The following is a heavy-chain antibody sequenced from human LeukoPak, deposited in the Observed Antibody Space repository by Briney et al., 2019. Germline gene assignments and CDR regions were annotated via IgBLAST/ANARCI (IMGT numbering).Heavy chain of an antibody. CDR3: ARVAYYDSSPSFDY. Sequence: SETLSLTCAVSGGSISSGGYSWSWIRQPPRKGLEWIGYIYHSGSTYYNPSLKSRVTISVDRSKNQFSLKLSSVTAADTAVYYCARVAYYDSSPSFDYWGQGTLVTVSS. CDR2: IYHSGST. V-gene: IGHV4-30-2*01. CDR1: GGSISSGGYS. J-gene: IGHJ4*02. D-gene: IGHD3-22*01.